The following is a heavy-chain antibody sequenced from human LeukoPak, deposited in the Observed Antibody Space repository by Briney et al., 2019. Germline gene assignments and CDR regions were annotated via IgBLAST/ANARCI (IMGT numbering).Heavy chain of an antibody. D-gene: IGHD6-13*01. Sequence: ASVKVSCKASGYTFTGYYMHWVRQAPGQGLEWMGWINPNSGGTNYAQKFQGRVTMTRDTSISTAYMELSRLRSDDTAMYYCARYRSSSWTRSLFDYWGQGTLVTVSS. CDR1: GYTFTGYY. CDR3: ARYRSSSWTRSLFDY. J-gene: IGHJ4*02. V-gene: IGHV1-2*02. CDR2: INPNSGGT.